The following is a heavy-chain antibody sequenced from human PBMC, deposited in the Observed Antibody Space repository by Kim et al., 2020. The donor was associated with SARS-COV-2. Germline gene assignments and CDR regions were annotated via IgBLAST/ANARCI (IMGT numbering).Heavy chain of an antibody. CDR2: ISAYNGNT. D-gene: IGHD2-15*01. CDR3: ARDCSGGSCPGGYYYGMDV. V-gene: IGHV1-18*01. CDR1: GYTFTSYG. J-gene: IGHJ6*02. Sequence: ASVKVSCKASGYTFTSYGISWVRQAPGQGLEWMGWISAYNGNTNYAQKLQGRVTMTTDTSTSTAYMELRSLRSDDTAVYYCARDCSGGSCPGGYYYGMDVRGQGTTVTVSS.